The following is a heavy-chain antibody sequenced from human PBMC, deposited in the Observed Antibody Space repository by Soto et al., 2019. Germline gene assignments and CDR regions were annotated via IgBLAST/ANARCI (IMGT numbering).Heavy chain of an antibody. J-gene: IGHJ4*02. CDR2: INAGNGNT. Sequence: QVQLVQSGAEVKKPGASVKVSCKASGYTFSNYLLHWVRQAPGQRLEWMGWINAGNGNTKYSQKFQGRVTLTSDTAASAAYMELSSLRSDDTAVYYCVSPSYGSGSSYGGQGELVTVPS. V-gene: IGHV1-3*01. CDR1: GYTFSNYL. CDR3: VSPSYGSGSSY. D-gene: IGHD3-10*01.